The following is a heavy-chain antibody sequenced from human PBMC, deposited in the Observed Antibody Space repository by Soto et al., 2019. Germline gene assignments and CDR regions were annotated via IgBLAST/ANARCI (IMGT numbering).Heavy chain of an antibody. V-gene: IGHV1-69*13. CDR1: GGTFGSYA. Sequence: GASVKVSCQASGGTFGSYAISWVRQAPGQGLEWMGGIIPIFGTANYAQKFQGRVTITADESTSTAYMELSSLRSEDTAVYYCAVESPMVRGVISYWGQGTLVTVSS. CDR3: AVESPMVRGVISY. CDR2: IIPIFGTA. D-gene: IGHD3-10*01. J-gene: IGHJ4*02.